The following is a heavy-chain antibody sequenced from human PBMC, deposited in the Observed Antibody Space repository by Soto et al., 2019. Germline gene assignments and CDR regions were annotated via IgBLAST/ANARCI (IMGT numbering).Heavy chain of an antibody. V-gene: IGHV4-4*02. CDR3: ASTYSSSWSPFDY. Sequence: SETLSLTCAVSGGSISSSNWWSWVRQPPGKGLEWIGEIYHSGSTNYNPSLKSRVTISVDKSKNQFSLKLSSVTAADTAVYYCASTYSSSWSPFDYWGQGTLVTVSS. CDR2: IYHSGST. CDR1: GGSISSSNW. D-gene: IGHD6-13*01. J-gene: IGHJ4*02.